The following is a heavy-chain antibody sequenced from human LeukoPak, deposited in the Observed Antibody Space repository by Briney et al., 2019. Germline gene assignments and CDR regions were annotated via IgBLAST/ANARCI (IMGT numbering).Heavy chain of an antibody. CDR2: INHSGST. V-gene: IGHV4-34*01. Sequence: PSETLSLTCAVYGGSFSGYYWSWIRQPPGKGLEWIGEINHSGSTNYNPSLKSRVTISVDTSKNQFSLKLSSVTAADTAVYYCARGLTYYYGSGGDPWGQGTLVTVSS. CDR3: ARGLTYYYGSGGDP. CDR1: GGSFSGYY. J-gene: IGHJ5*02. D-gene: IGHD3-10*01.